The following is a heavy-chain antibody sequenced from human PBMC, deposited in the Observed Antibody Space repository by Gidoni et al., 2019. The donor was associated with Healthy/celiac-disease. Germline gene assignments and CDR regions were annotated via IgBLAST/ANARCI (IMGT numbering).Heavy chain of an antibody. D-gene: IGHD6-19*01. V-gene: IGHV3-9*01. J-gene: IGHJ6*02. CDR3: AKEGSGWDYYYYGMDV. CDR1: GFSFAEYA. CDR2: ISLNSVSI. Sequence: EVQLVQSGGGLVQPGRSLRLSWEASGFSFAEYAMRWVRQAPGKGLEWVSGISLNSVSIGYADSVKGRFTISRDNAKNSLYLQMISLRAEDTALYYCAKEGSGWDYYYYGMDVWGQGTTVTVSS.